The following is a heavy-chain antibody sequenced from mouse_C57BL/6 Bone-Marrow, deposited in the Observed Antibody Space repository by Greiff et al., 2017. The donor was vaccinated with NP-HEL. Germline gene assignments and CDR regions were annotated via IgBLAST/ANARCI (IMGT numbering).Heavy chain of an antibody. CDR3: ARRRDYAMDY. J-gene: IGHJ4*01. CDR1: GFTFSSYG. CDR2: ISSGGSYT. Sequence: EVQLVESGGDLVKPGGSLKLSCAASGFTFSSYGMSWVRQTPDKRLEWVATISSGGSYTYYPDSVKGRFTISRDNAKNTLYLQMSSLKSEDTAMYYCARRRDYAMDYWGKGTSVTVSS. V-gene: IGHV5-6*01.